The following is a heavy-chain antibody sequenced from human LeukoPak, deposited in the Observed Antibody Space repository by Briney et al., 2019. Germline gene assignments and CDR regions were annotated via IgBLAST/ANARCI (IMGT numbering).Heavy chain of an antibody. J-gene: IGHJ4*02. CDR2: VNPNSANT. D-gene: IGHD3-16*01. V-gene: IGHV1-8*01. CDR3: AIKLRRGGY. Sequence: ASVKASCKASGYTFTSYDINWVRQATGQGLEWMGWVNPNSANTAYAQKFQGRVTMTRNTSISTAYMELSSLRSEDTAVYYCAIKLRRGGYWGQGTLVRLL. CDR1: GYTFTSYD.